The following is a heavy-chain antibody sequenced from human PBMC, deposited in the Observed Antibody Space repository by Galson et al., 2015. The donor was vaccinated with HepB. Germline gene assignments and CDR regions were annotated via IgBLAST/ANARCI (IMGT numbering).Heavy chain of an antibody. Sequence: SLRLSCAASGFAFDSHAMSWVRQAAGRGLEWISGITGKGDSTFYADSVKGRFTVSKDNSNNMLYLQMDSLRAEVAGLFFCAKGYVLFDSWGQGILVTVSS. CDR2: ITGKGDST. D-gene: IGHD2-2*01. V-gene: IGHV3-23*01. J-gene: IGHJ5*01. CDR1: GFAFDSHA. CDR3: AKGYVLFDS.